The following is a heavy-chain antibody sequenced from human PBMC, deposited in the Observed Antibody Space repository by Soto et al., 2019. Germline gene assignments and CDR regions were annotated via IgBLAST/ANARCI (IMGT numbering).Heavy chain of an antibody. CDR3: ARDTFPHVDIVATTDAFDI. D-gene: IGHD5-12*01. Sequence: GESLKISCAASGFTFSSYAMHWVRQAPGKGLEWVAVISYDGSNKYYADSVKGRFTISRDNSKNTLYLQMNSLRAEDTAVYYCARDTFPHVDIVATTDAFDIWGQGTMVTVSS. CDR2: ISYDGSNK. J-gene: IGHJ3*02. CDR1: GFTFSSYA. V-gene: IGHV3-30-3*01.